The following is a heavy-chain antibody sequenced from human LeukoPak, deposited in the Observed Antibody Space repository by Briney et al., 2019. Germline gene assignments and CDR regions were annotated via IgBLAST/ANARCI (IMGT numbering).Heavy chain of an antibody. D-gene: IGHD5-12*01. Sequence: SETLSLTCAVYGGSFSGYYWSWIRQPPGKGLEWIGEINHSGSTNYKPSLKSRVTISVDTSKNQFSLKLSSVTAADTAVYYCARGIRGYSGPPFYWGQGALVTVSS. V-gene: IGHV4-34*01. CDR2: INHSGST. J-gene: IGHJ4*02. CDR1: GGSFSGYY. CDR3: ARGIRGYSGPPFY.